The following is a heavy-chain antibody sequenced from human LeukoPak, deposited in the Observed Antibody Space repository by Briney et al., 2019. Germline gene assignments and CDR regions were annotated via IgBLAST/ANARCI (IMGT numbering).Heavy chain of an antibody. CDR1: GGSFSGYY. D-gene: IGHD3-3*01. CDR3: ARGRGFLEWLVSLRSRHRFDP. CDR2: INHSGST. V-gene: IGHV4-34*01. Sequence: SETLSLTCAVYGGSFSGYYWSWIRQPPGKGLEWIGEINHSGSTNYNPSLKSRVTISVDTSKNQFSLKLSSVTAADTAVYYCARGRGFLEWLVSLRSRHRFDPWGQGTLVTVSS. J-gene: IGHJ5*02.